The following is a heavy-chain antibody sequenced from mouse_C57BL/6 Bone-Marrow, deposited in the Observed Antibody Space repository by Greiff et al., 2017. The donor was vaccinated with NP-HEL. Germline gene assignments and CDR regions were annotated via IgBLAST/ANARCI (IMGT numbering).Heavy chain of an antibody. CDR2: ISSGSSTI. J-gene: IGHJ4*01. V-gene: IGHV5-17*01. CDR1: GFTFSDYG. CDR3: ARWGNCYAMDY. Sequence: EVKLMESGGGLVKPGGSLKLSCAASGFTFSDYGMHWVRQAPEKGLEWVAYISSGSSTIYYADTVKGRFTISRDNAKNTLFLQMTSLRSEDTAMYYCARWGNCYAMDYWGQGTSVTVSS. D-gene: IGHD2-1*01.